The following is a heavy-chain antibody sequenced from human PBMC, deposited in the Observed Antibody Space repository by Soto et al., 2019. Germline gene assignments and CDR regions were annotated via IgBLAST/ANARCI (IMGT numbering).Heavy chain of an antibody. J-gene: IGHJ4*02. V-gene: IGHV1-69*13. CDR3: ARGRGLYNSGRSQLDS. D-gene: IGHD1-1*01. CDR1: GDSFSKYT. CDR2: IIPRFGTT. Sequence: SVKVSCKASGDSFSKYTVNWVRQAPRQGLEWMGGIIPRFGTTNYAPTLQDRVTITADESMNTVYMELSSLRSEDTALYYCARGRGLYNSGRSQLDSWGQGTLVTVS.